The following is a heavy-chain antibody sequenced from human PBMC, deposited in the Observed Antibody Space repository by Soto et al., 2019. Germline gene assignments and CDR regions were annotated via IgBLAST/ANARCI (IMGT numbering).Heavy chain of an antibody. CDR1: GFTFSSYW. D-gene: IGHD3-3*01. CDR3: ARRYYDFWSGYPRYYYYMDV. Sequence: PGGSLRLSCAASGFTFSSYWMSWVRQAPGKGLEWVANIKQDGSEKYYVDSVKGRFTISRDNAKNSLYLQMNSLRAEDTAVYYCARRYYDFWSGYPRYYYYMDVWGKGTTVTVSS. V-gene: IGHV3-7*01. J-gene: IGHJ6*03. CDR2: IKQDGSEK.